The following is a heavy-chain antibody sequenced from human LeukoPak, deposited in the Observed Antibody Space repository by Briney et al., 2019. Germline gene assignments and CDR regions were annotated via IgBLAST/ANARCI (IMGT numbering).Heavy chain of an antibody. J-gene: IGHJ3*02. CDR2: IWYEGSNK. CDR1: GFTFSSYA. D-gene: IGHD2-2*02. V-gene: IGHV3-33*08. Sequence: GGSLRLSCAASGFTFSSYAMSWVRQAPGKGLEWVAVIWYEGSNKNHADSVKGRFTISRDNSKNTLYLQMNSLRAEDTAVYYCARAPLRYCSSTSCYISGAFDIWGQGTMVTVSS. CDR3: ARAPLRYCSSTSCYISGAFDI.